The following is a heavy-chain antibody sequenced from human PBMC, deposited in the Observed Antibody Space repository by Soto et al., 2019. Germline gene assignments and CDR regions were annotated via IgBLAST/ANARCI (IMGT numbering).Heavy chain of an antibody. V-gene: IGHV3-23*01. D-gene: IGHD4-4*01. J-gene: IGHJ4*02. CDR3: AKGGYSTYFDY. CDR1: GFTFSSYA. Sequence: PRLSCAASGFTFSSYAMTWVRQASGKGLEWVSTLTGGGGGTYYAGSVKGRFTISRDNSKNTLYLQMNSLRAEDTALYYCAKGGYSTYFDYWGQGTLVTVSS. CDR2: LTGGGGGT.